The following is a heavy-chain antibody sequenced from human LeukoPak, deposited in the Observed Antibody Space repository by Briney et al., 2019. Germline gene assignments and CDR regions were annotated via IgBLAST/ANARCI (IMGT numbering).Heavy chain of an antibody. CDR1: GYSFTNYW. Sequence: GESLKISCKGSGYSFTNYWIGWVRQMPGKGLEWMGIIYPGDSDTRYSPSFQGQVTISADKSISTAYLQWGSLKASDTAMYYCARQAGQNFGVPPGYMDVWGKGTTVTVSS. CDR2: IYPGDSDT. D-gene: IGHD3-3*01. J-gene: IGHJ6*03. CDR3: ARQAGQNFGVPPGYMDV. V-gene: IGHV5-51*01.